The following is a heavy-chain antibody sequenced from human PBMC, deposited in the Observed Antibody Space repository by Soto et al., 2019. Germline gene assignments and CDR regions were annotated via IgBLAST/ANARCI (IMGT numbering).Heavy chain of an antibody. Sequence: GGSLRLSCAASGFTFSSYWMHWVRQAQGKGLVWVSRINSDGSSISYADSVKGRFTISRDNAKNTLYLQMNSLRVEDTAVYYCARETGYSSGWRQDYWGQGTLVTVSS. V-gene: IGHV3-74*01. CDR1: GFTFSSYW. D-gene: IGHD6-19*01. CDR3: ARETGYSSGWRQDY. CDR2: INSDGSSI. J-gene: IGHJ4*02.